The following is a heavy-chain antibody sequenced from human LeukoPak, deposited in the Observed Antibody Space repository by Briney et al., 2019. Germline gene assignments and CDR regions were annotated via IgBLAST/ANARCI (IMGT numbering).Heavy chain of an antibody. V-gene: IGHV4-59*01. CDR3: ARRGRNSSGWQDYL. J-gene: IGHJ4*02. CDR1: GGSISSYY. Sequence: SETLSLTCTVSGGSISSYYWSWIRQPPGKGLEWIANINNAGSTNYNPSLTSRVTISIDTAKNQFSLKLTSVTAADTAVYYCARRGRNSSGWQDYLWGQGTLVTVSS. CDR2: INNAGST. D-gene: IGHD6-25*01.